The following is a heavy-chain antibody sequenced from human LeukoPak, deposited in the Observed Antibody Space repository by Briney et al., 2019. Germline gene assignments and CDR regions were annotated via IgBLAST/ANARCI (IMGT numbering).Heavy chain of an antibody. CDR2: INRDGSTT. Sequence: GGSLRLSCAASGFTFSSNWMHWVRQAPGKGLVWVSHINRDGSTTYYADSVKGRFTISRDNAKNTLYLQMNSLRAEDTAVYYCAMDAAVKDSWGQGTMVTVSS. CDR3: AMDAAVKDS. V-gene: IGHV3-74*01. CDR1: GFTFSSNW. J-gene: IGHJ4*02. D-gene: IGHD4-17*01.